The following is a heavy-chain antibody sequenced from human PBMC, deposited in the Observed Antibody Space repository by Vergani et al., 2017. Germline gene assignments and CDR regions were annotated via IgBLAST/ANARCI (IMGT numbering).Heavy chain of an antibody. V-gene: IGHV1-69*01. CDR2: IIPIFGTA. CDR3: ARVGCSSTSCYMTPDY. D-gene: IGHD2-2*02. CDR1: GGTFSSYA. J-gene: IGHJ4*02. Sequence: QVQLVQSGAEVKKPGSSVKVSCKSSGGTFSSYAISWVRQAPGQGLEWMGGIIPIFGTANYAQKFQGRVTITADDSTSTAYMELSSLRSEDTAVYYCARVGCSSTSCYMTPDYWGQGTLVTVSS.